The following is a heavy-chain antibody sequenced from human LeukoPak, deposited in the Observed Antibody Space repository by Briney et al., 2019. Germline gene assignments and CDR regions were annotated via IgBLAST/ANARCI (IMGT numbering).Heavy chain of an antibody. CDR1: GGSISSSDYY. J-gene: IGHJ4*02. CDR3: AGDTSIAPRYLDY. CDR2: IYYSGST. D-gene: IGHD6-6*01. Sequence: SETLSLTCTVSGGSISSSDYYWGWIRQPPGKGLEWIGSIYYSGSTYYNPCLKSRVTIYVDTSKNQFSLKLSSVTAADTAVYYCAGDTSIAPRYLDYWGQGTLVTVSS. V-gene: IGHV4-39*01.